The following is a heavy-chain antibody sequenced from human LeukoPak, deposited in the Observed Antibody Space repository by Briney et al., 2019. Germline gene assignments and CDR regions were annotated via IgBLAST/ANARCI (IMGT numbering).Heavy chain of an antibody. Sequence: PGGSLRLSCAAPGFTFSTYSMNWVRQAPGKGLEWVAFIRYDGSNKYYADSVKGRFTISRDNSKNTLYLQMNRLRAEDTAVYYCAKGTETYYYDSSGYYSGWGQGTLVTVSS. J-gene: IGHJ4*02. CDR1: GFTFSTYS. D-gene: IGHD3-22*01. CDR2: IRYDGSNK. V-gene: IGHV3-30*02. CDR3: AKGTETYYYDSSGYYSG.